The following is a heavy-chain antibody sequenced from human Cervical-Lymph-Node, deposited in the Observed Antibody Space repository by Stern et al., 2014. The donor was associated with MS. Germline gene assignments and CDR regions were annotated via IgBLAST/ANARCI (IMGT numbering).Heavy chain of an antibody. CDR2: IFPCSSDT. V-gene: IGHV5-51*01. Sequence: EVRLVQAGAEVRKTGQSLTISCNISGYTLTDYWIAWVLQKPGKALEWIVAIFPCSSDTRYIPSFQGHVTIAVDTSINPAYLQWSDLRASDTAMYYCARPHSPGWSYYFDFWGQGTLVAVSS. CDR3: ARPHSPGWSYYFDF. D-gene: IGHD6-19*01. CDR1: GYTLTDYW. J-gene: IGHJ4*02.